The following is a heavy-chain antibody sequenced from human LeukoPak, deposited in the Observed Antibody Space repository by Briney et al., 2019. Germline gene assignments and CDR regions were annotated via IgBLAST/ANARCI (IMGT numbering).Heavy chain of an antibody. V-gene: IGHV1-2*02. J-gene: IGHJ4*02. Sequence: ASVKVSCKASGYSFTGSFIYWVRQVPGQGLECMGWLNTDNGGVKYAQKFQGRVTMTTDTSISTAYMELRGLRSDDTAVYYCARDGRTCSGDSCYSFFDYWGQGTLVSVSS. CDR3: ARDGRTCSGDSCYSFFDY. D-gene: IGHD2-15*01. CDR2: LNTDNGGV. CDR1: GYSFTGSF.